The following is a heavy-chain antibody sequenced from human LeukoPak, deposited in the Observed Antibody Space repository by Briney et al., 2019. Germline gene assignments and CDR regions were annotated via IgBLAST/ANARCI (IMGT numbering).Heavy chain of an antibody. CDR3: ATNGPGIAVAGYVDY. V-gene: IGHV3-30-3*01. D-gene: IGHD6-19*01. J-gene: IGHJ4*02. CDR2: ISYDGSND. Sequence: PTGGSLRLSCAASGFTFSGYAMHWVRQAPGKGLEWVAVISYDGSNDYYADSVKGRFTISRDNSKNTLYLQMNGLRAEDTAVYYCATNGPGIAVAGYVDYWGQGTLVTVSS. CDR1: GFTFSGYA.